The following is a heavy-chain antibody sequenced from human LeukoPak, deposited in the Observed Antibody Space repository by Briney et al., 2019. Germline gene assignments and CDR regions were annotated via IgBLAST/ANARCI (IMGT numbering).Heavy chain of an antibody. CDR1: GFTFSSYA. CDR2: ISGSGGST. V-gene: IGHV3-23*01. Sequence: PGGSLRLSRAASGFTFSSYAMSSVRQAPGKGLEWVSAISGSGGSTYYADSVKGRFTISRDNSKNTLYLQMNSLRAEDTAVYYCAKATGTHFYYYGMDVWGQGTTVTVSS. J-gene: IGHJ6*02. CDR3: AKATGTHFYYYGMDV. D-gene: IGHD1-1*01.